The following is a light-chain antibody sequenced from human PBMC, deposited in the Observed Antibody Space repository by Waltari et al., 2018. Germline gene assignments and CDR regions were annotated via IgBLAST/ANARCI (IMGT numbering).Light chain of an antibody. CDR2: DVS. V-gene: IGLV2-23*02. J-gene: IGLJ2*01. Sequence: QSALTQPASVSGSPGQSITISCTGTSSDVGGYNYVSWYQQHPGKAPKLMIYDVSKRPSGVSNRFSGSKSGNTASLTISGLQAEEEADYYCCSYAGSSTRVVFGGGTKLTVL. CDR3: CSYAGSSTRVV. CDR1: SSDVGGYNY.